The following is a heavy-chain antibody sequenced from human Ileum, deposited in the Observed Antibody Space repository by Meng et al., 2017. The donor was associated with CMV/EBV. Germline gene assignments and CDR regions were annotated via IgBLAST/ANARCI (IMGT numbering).Heavy chain of an antibody. CDR1: GLTFSNST. CDR3: ARGKAFLDPIDH. Sequence: LSCEVPGLTFSNSTSIWVPQAPGKGLGWVASISWSSRYIYYGGSVKGRFTISRDNARTSVYLQINTLGVEDTALYYCARGKAFLDPIDHWGQGTLVTVSS. CDR2: ISWSSRYI. J-gene: IGHJ5*02. V-gene: IGHV3-21*01.